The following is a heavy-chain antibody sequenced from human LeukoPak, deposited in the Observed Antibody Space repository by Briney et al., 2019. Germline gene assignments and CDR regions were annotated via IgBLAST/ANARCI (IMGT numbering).Heavy chain of an antibody. CDR1: GGSISSYY. CDR2: IYYSGST. Sequence: SETLSLTCTVSGGSISSYYWSWIRQPPGKGLEWIGYIYYSGSTNYDPSLKSRVTISVDTSKNQFSLKLSSVTAADTAVYYCARDRGNWFDPWGQGTLVTVSS. D-gene: IGHD3-10*01. CDR3: ARDRGNWFDP. J-gene: IGHJ5*02. V-gene: IGHV4-59*01.